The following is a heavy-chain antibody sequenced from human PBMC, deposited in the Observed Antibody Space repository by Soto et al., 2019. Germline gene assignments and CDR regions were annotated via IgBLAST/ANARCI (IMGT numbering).Heavy chain of an antibody. Sequence: QVQLVQSGAEVKKPGASVKVSCKASGYTFTSYAMHWVRQAPGQRLEWMGWINAGNGNTKYSQKFQGRVTITRDTSASTAYMELSSLRSEDTAVYYCAIGKRKATDYYYMDVWGKGTTVTVSS. CDR2: INAGNGNT. V-gene: IGHV1-3*01. CDR1: GYTFTSYA. D-gene: IGHD4-4*01. CDR3: AIGKRKATDYYYMDV. J-gene: IGHJ6*03.